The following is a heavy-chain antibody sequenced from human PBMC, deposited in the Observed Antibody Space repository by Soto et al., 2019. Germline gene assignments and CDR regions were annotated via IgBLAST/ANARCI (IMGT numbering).Heavy chain of an antibody. D-gene: IGHD1-26*01. CDR1: GFTFSSYG. Sequence: GGSLRLSCAASGFTFSSYGMHWVRQAPGKGLECVAVISYDGSNKYYADSVKGRFTISRDNSKNTLYLQMDSLRAEDTAVYYCAKVDILGATRGYFDYWGQGTLVTVSS. V-gene: IGHV3-30*18. CDR3: AKVDILGATRGYFDY. J-gene: IGHJ4*02. CDR2: ISYDGSNK.